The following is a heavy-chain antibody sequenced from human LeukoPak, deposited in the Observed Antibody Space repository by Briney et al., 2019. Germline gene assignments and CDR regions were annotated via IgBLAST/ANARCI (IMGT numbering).Heavy chain of an antibody. D-gene: IGHD6-19*01. V-gene: IGHV3-7*01. CDR1: GFPFSSYW. CDR3: ARDPEYSSGFYDY. CDR2: IKQDGSEK. J-gene: IGHJ4*02. Sequence: PGGSLRLSCAASGFPFSSYWMSWVRQAPGKGLEWVANIKQDGSEKYYVDSVKGRFTISRDNAKNSLYLQMNSLRAEDTAVYYCARDPEYSSGFYDYWGQGTLVTVSS.